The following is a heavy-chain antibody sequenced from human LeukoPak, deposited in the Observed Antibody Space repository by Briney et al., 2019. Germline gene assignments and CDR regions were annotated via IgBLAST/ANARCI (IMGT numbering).Heavy chain of an antibody. Sequence: ASVKVSCKSSGYTFTSYGISWVRQAPGQGLEWMGWISGYNGYNGYTKYAQNFQGRVTMTTDTSTSTAYMELRSLRPDDTAIYYCARSRLAAAGPIQYWGQGTLVTVSS. D-gene: IGHD6-13*01. CDR3: ARSRLAAAGPIQY. CDR1: GYTFTSYG. V-gene: IGHV1-18*01. CDR2: ISGYNGYNGYT. J-gene: IGHJ4*02.